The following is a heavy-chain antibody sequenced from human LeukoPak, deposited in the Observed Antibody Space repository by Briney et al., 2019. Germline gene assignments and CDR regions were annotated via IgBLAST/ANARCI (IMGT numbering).Heavy chain of an antibody. CDR3: ARDLVGAILRFDY. Sequence: ASVKVSCKASGYTFTGYYMHWVRQAPGQGLEWMGWINPNSGGTNYAQKFQGRVTMTRDTSISTAYMELSRLRFDDTAVYYCARDLVGAILRFDYWGQGTLVTVSS. CDR2: INPNSGGT. CDR1: GYTFTGYY. V-gene: IGHV1-2*02. J-gene: IGHJ4*02. D-gene: IGHD1-26*01.